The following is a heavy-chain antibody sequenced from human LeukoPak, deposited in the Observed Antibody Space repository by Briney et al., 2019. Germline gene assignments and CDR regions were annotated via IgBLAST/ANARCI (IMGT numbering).Heavy chain of an antibody. CDR1: GYTFTSYG. CDR3: ARKETYDSSGYVSYYFDY. J-gene: IGHJ4*02. Sequence: ASVKVSCKASGYTFTSYGISWVRQAPGQGLEWMGWISAYNGNTNYAQKLQGRVTITTDTSTSTAYMELRSLRSDDTAVYYCARKETYDSSGYVSYYFDYWGQGTLVTVSS. D-gene: IGHD3-22*01. CDR2: ISAYNGNT. V-gene: IGHV1-18*01.